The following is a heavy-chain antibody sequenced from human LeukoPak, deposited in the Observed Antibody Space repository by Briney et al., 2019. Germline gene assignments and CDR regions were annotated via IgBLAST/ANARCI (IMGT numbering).Heavy chain of an antibody. D-gene: IGHD5-18*01. J-gene: IGHJ3*02. V-gene: IGHV4-38-2*02. CDR3: ARDTYGYAAFDI. CDR2: IYHSGNT. Sequence: PSETLSLTCTVTGDSITSDYYWGWIRQPPGKGLECIGSIYHSGNTFYNPSLKSRLTISVDTSKNQFSLKLTSVTAADTAVYYCARDTYGYAAFDIWGQGTMVTVSS. CDR1: GDSITSDYY.